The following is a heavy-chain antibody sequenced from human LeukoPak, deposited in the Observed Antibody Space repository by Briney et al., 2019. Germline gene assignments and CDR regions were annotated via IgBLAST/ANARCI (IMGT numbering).Heavy chain of an antibody. CDR1: GGSISSGGYY. Sequence: SRTLSLTCTVSGGSISSGGYYWSWIRQHPGKGLEWIGYIYYSGSTYYNPSLKSRVTISVDTSKNQFSLKLSSVTAADTAVYYCARATVDTAMVGPYYFDYWGQGTLVTVSS. V-gene: IGHV4-31*03. CDR3: ARATVDTAMVGPYYFDY. CDR2: IYYSGST. J-gene: IGHJ4*02. D-gene: IGHD5-18*01.